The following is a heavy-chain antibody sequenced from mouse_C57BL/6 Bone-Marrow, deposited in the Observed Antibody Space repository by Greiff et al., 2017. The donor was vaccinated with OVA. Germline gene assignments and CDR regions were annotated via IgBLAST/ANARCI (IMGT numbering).Heavy chain of an antibody. D-gene: IGHD1-1*01. V-gene: IGHV1-82*01. CDR1: GYAFSSSW. J-gene: IGHJ3*01. CDR3: ARDFYYGTSFAY. Sequence: VKLVESGPELVKPGASVKISCKASGYAFSSSWMNWVKQRPGKGLEWIGRIYPGDGDTNYNGKFKGKATLTADKSSSTAYMQLSSLTSEDSAVYFCARDFYYGTSFAYWGQGTLVTVSA. CDR2: IYPGDGDT.